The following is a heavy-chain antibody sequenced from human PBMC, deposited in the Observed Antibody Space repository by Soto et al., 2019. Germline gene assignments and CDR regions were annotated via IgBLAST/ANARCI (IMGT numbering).Heavy chain of an antibody. CDR1: GFTFSSYA. Sequence: QVQLVEAGGGVVQPGRSLRLSCAASGFTFSSYAMHWVRQAPGKGLEWVAVISYDGSNKYYADSVKGRFTISRDNSKNTLYLQMNSLRAEDTAVYYCARAYGDLDAFDIWGQGTMVTVSS. CDR2: ISYDGSNK. J-gene: IGHJ3*02. D-gene: IGHD4-17*01. V-gene: IGHV3-30-3*01. CDR3: ARAYGDLDAFDI.